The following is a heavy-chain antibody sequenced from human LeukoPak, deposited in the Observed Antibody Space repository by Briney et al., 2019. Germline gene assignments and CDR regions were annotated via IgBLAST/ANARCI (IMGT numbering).Heavy chain of an antibody. J-gene: IGHJ4*02. D-gene: IGHD6-19*01. CDR3: ARDQTIAVAGNPFDY. Sequence: GGSLRLSCAASGFTFSSYWMNWVRQAPGKGLEWVSSISSSSSYIYYADSVKGRFTISRDNAKNSLYLQMNSLRAEDTAVYYCARDQTIAVAGNPFDYWGQGTLVTVSS. CDR1: GFTFSSYW. V-gene: IGHV3-21*01. CDR2: ISSSSSYI.